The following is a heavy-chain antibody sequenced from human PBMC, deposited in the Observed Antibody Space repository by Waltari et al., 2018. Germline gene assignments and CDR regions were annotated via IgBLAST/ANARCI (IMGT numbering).Heavy chain of an antibody. Sequence: EVRLVESGGGLIQPGGSLRLSCAGSGFVVSSSSMSWVRQAPGKGLEWVSAIYADGTTYYADSVKARFTITRDNFQNTVYLQMNSLRAEDTAKYYCARDNAYCVRGVCGGFESWGQGTQVTVSS. CDR1: GFVVSSSS. CDR2: IYADGTT. V-gene: IGHV3-53*01. D-gene: IGHD2-21*01. J-gene: IGHJ4*02. CDR3: ARDNAYCVRGVCGGFES.